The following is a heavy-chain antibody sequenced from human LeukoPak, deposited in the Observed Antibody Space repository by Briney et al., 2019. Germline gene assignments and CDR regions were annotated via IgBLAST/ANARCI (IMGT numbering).Heavy chain of an antibody. Sequence: ASVKVSCKASGGTFSSYTISWVRQAPGQGLEWMGRIIPILGIANYAQKFQGRVTITADKSTSTAYMELSSLRSEDTAVYYCARAVGATNYYYYSMDVWGQGTTVTVSS. CDR3: ARAVGATNYYYYSMDV. V-gene: IGHV1-69*02. CDR1: GGTFSSYT. D-gene: IGHD1-26*01. J-gene: IGHJ6*02. CDR2: IIPILGIA.